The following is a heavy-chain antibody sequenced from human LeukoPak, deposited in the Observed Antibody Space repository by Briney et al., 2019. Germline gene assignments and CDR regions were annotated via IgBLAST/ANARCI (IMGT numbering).Heavy chain of an antibody. V-gene: IGHV3-30*02. Sequence: GGSLRLSCAASGFTFGSYGMHWVRQALGKELEWVAFIRSDGSNKYYGDSVKGRFTISRDNSKNTLYLQMNSLRPEDTAVFYCAKARIAVAVREDLDHWGQGTLVTVSS. CDR3: AKARIAVAVREDLDH. D-gene: IGHD6-19*01. CDR1: GFTFGSYG. CDR2: IRSDGSNK. J-gene: IGHJ4*02.